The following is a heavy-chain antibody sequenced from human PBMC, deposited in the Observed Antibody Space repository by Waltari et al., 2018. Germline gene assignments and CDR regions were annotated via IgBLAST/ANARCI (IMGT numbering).Heavy chain of an antibody. Sequence: QLLESGGGLVQTGGSLRLSCEDSGFNFNTFSMSWGRQAPGKGLEWVSAIGGSSGTTFYIGSVKGRYTISRDNSKNTLYLQMNSLRAEDTAVYYCAKNKGFNWNYVLDYWGQGTLVTVSS. V-gene: IGHV3-23*01. D-gene: IGHD1-7*01. CDR2: IGGSSGTT. J-gene: IGHJ4*02. CDR3: AKNKGFNWNYVLDY. CDR1: GFNFNTFS.